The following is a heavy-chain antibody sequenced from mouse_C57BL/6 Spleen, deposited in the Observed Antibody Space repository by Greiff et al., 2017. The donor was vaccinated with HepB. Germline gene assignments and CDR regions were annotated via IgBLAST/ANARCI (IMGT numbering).Heavy chain of an antibody. CDR2: ISDGGSYT. CDR1: GFTFSSYA. D-gene: IGHD4-1*02. V-gene: IGHV5-4*03. CDR3: ARGFNWAWFAY. Sequence: EVKVVDSGGGLVKPGGSLKLSCAASGFTFSSYAMSWVRQTPEKRLEWVATISDGGSYTYYPDNVKGRFTISRDNAKNNLYLQMSHLKSEDTAMYYCARGFNWAWFAYWGQGTLVTVSA. J-gene: IGHJ3*01.